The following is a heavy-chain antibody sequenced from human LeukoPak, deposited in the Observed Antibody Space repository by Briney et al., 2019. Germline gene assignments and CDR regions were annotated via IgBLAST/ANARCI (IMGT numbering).Heavy chain of an antibody. V-gene: IGHV4-59*01. CDR3: ARERGSGWYSVGFDY. J-gene: IGHJ4*02. CDR1: GGSISSYY. D-gene: IGHD6-19*01. CDR2: IYDSGST. Sequence: PSETLSLTCTVSGGSISSYYWSWIRQPPGKGLEWIGYIYDSGSTNYNPSLKSRVTISVDTSKNQFSLKLSSVTAADTAVYYCARERGSGWYSVGFDYWGQGTLVTVSS.